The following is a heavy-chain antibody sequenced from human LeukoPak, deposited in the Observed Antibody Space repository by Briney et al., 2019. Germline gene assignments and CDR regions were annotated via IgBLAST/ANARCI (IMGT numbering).Heavy chain of an antibody. Sequence: ASVKVSCKASGYTFTSYAINWVRQAPGQGLEWMGWISAYNGNTNYAQKLQGRVTMTTDTSTSTAYMELRSLRSDDTAVHYCARVRYDFWSGYAGMDVWGQGTTVTVSS. CDR1: GYTFTSYA. CDR3: ARVRYDFWSGYAGMDV. V-gene: IGHV1-18*01. CDR2: ISAYNGNT. J-gene: IGHJ6*02. D-gene: IGHD3-3*01.